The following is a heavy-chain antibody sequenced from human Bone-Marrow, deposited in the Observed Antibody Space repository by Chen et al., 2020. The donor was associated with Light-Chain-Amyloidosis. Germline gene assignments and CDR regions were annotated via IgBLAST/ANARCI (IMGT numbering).Heavy chain of an antibody. CDR2: IYPDDSDA. CDR1: GYTFHNYW. Sequence: EVKREQSGPEAKKPGGSLKISCKCSGYTFHNYWIGWVRQMPGKGLEWMGVIYPDDSDARYSPSFEGQVTISADKSITTAYLQWRSLKASDTAMYYCARRRDGYNFDYWGQGTLVTVSS. V-gene: IGHV5-51*01. J-gene: IGHJ4*02. CDR3: ARRRDGYNFDY. D-gene: IGHD5-12*01.